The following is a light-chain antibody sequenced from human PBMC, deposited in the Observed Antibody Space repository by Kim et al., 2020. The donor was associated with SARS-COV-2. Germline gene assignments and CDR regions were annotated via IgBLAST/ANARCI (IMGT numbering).Light chain of an antibody. Sequence: VPPEQTATITCSGDKWGDKSACWYQLKPGQSPVLVIYQDNKRPSGIPERFSGSNSGNTATLTISGTQAMDEADYYCQAWDISTVVFGGGTQLTVL. CDR3: QAWDISTVV. V-gene: IGLV3-1*01. CDR1: KWGDKS. CDR2: QDN. J-gene: IGLJ3*02.